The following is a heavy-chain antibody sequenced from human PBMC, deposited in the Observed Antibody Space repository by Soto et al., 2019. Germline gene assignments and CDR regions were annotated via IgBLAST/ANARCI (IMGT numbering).Heavy chain of an antibody. Sequence: SETLSLTCTVSGASISNHWSWIRQPPGKGLEWIGYISYSGSTNYNPSLKSRVTISFDASKNEISLQVRSATAADAAVYYCARDLKEYCSDGKCNWFDPWGQGTLVTV. V-gene: IGHV4-59*11. CDR3: ARDLKEYCSDGKCNWFDP. CDR2: ISYSGST. J-gene: IGHJ5*02. CDR1: GASISNH. D-gene: IGHD2-15*01.